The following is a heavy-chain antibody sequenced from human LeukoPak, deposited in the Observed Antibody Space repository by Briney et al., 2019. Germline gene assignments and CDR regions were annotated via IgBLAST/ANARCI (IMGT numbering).Heavy chain of an antibody. CDR3: ARALRARDAFDI. D-gene: IGHD3-16*01. Sequence: ASVKVSCKASRYTFTGYYMHWVRQAPGQGLEWMGRINPNRGGTNYAQKFQGRVTMTRDTSISTAYMELSRLRSDDTAVYYCARALRARDAFDIWGQGTMVTVSS. J-gene: IGHJ3*02. CDR1: RYTFTGYY. V-gene: IGHV1-2*06. CDR2: INPNRGGT.